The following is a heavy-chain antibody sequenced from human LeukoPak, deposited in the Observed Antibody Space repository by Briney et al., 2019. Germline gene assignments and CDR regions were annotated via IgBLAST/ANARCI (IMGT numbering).Heavy chain of an antibody. Sequence: GGSLRLSCAASGFTFSNAWMSWVRQGPGKGLEWVAAISSSDPGTYHADSVRGRFTISRDNSKNTLYLQMNSLRAEDTAVYYCAKSGLNRFDYWGQGTLVTVSS. CDR2: ISSSDPGT. V-gene: IGHV3-23*01. J-gene: IGHJ4*02. CDR1: GFTFSNAW. CDR3: AKSGLNRFDY. D-gene: IGHD2-15*01.